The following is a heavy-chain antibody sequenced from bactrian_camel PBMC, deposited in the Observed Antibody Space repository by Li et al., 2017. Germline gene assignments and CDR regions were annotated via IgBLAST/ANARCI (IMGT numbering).Heavy chain of an antibody. CDR3: AASSLYAGRQDSFLVDPYDY. CDR2: IDLIGRT. J-gene: IGHJ4*01. Sequence: HVQLVESGGGSVQAGGSLRLSCAALGDTYNNNCIAWFRQAPGKDREGVAAIDLIGRTRYADSVKGRFTISKDNVKTTLYLQMNSLKPEDTAMYYCAASSLYAGRQDSFLVDPYDYWGQGTQVTVS. V-gene: IGHV3S53*01. D-gene: IGHD1*01. CDR1: GDTYNNNC.